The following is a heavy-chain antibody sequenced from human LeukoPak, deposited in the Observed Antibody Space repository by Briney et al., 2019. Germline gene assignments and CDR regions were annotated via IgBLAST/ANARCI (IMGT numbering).Heavy chain of an antibody. CDR3: AREGIELDYYDAFDY. V-gene: IGHV1-2*02. CDR2: IHPKSGGT. Sequence: ASVKVSCKASGGTFSSYAISWVRQAPGQGLEWMGWIHPKSGGTRYVQEFQDRVSMTRDTSISTLYMELNSLRSDDTAVYYCAREGIELDYYDAFDYWGQGALVTVSS. CDR1: GGTFSSYA. J-gene: IGHJ4*02. D-gene: IGHD3-3*01.